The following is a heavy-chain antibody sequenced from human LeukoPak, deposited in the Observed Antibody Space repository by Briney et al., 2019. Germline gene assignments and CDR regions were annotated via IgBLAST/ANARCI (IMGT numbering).Heavy chain of an antibody. D-gene: IGHD2-2*01. CDR2: IYYSGST. J-gene: IGHJ6*02. Sequence: PSETLSLTCTVSGDSISSYFWSWIRQPPGKGLEWLGYIYYSGSTNYNPSLKSRVTISVDTSKNQFSLKLSSVTAADTAVYYCARDRSTAAIRVLGEYYGMDVWGQGTTVTVSS. CDR3: ARDRSTAAIRVLGEYYGMDV. V-gene: IGHV4-59*01. CDR1: GDSISSYF.